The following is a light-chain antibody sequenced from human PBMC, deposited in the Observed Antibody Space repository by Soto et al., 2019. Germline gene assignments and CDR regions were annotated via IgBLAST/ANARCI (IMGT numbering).Light chain of an antibody. CDR1: SSDVGGYDH. Sequence: QSVLTQPASVSGSPGQSITISCTGTSSDVGGYDHVSWYQQHPGKAPKLIIYDVTVRPSGISPRFSGSKSDNTASLAVSGLQPEDEADYYCSSYTNQDTLLFGGGTKVTVL. J-gene: IGLJ3*02. V-gene: IGLV2-14*03. CDR2: DVT. CDR3: SSYTNQDTLL.